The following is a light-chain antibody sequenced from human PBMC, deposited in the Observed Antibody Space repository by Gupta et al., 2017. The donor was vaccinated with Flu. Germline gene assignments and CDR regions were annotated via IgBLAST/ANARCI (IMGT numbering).Light chain of an antibody. V-gene: IGKV1-33*01. CDR1: QDSSNY. J-gene: IGKJ4*02. CDR2: DAS. CDR3: QQYDNTPRT. Sequence: DIQMTPSPSSLSASVGDRVTITCQASQDSSNYLNWYQQKPGKAPKLLIYDASNLETGVPARFSGSGSGTDLTFTISRLEPEDIATYYCQQYDNTPRTFGEGTKVEIK.